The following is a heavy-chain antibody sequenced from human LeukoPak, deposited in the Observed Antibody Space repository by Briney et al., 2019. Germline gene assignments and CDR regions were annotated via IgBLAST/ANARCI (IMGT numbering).Heavy chain of an antibody. V-gene: IGHV4-34*01. CDR1: GGSFSGYY. D-gene: IGHD5-24*01. CDR3: SRGTDAYKCGNS. J-gene: IGHJ4*02. CDR2: IHYSGRI. Sequence: SETLSLTCAAYGGSFSGYYWTWIRQPPGKGLKWIGEIHYSGRINYNPSLKSRVTISADTSNNHFSLKMNSVTAADTAVYYCSRGTDAYKCGNSWGQGTLVTVSS.